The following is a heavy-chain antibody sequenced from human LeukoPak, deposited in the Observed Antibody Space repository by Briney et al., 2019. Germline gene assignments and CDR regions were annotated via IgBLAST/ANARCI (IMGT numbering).Heavy chain of an antibody. CDR2: IKEDGSKG. Sequence: GGSLRLSCAASGFTFRTYWMSWVRQAPGKGLEWVANIKEDGSKGYYGDSVKGRLTISRDNAKSSLFLQMNSLRAEDTAVYYCAKDAPGYGAYDDWGQGILVTVSS. D-gene: IGHD5-12*01. CDR3: AKDAPGYGAYDD. V-gene: IGHV3-7*01. CDR1: GFTFRTYW. J-gene: IGHJ4*02.